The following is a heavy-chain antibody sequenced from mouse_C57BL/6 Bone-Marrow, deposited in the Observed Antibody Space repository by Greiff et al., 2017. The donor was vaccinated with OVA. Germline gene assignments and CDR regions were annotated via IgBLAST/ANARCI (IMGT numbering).Heavy chain of an antibody. CDR2: IYPRSGNT. D-gene: IGHD1-1*01. V-gene: IGHV1-81*01. Sequence: QVQLKQSGAELARPGASVKLSCKASGYTFTSYGISWVKQRTGQGLEWIGEIYPRSGNTYYNEKFKGKATLTADKSSSTAYMELRSLTSEDSAGYFCAAIYYYGSSFYYYAMDYWGQGTSVTVSS. CDR3: AAIYYYGSSFYYYAMDY. J-gene: IGHJ4*01. CDR1: GYTFTSYG.